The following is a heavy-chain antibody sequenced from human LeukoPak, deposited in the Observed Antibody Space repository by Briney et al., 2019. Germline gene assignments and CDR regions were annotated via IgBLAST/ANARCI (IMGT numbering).Heavy chain of an antibody. CDR1: GFTFSHYA. CDR2: ILYDGSIK. CDR3: ARALKDLRRRIGGTTTFEYYYYMDV. D-gene: IGHD1-26*01. V-gene: IGHV3-30*04. Sequence: GGSLRLSCAASGFTFSHYAMHWVRQAPGKGLEWVAVILYDGSIKYYTDSVKGRFTISRDNSKDTLYLQMNSLRAEDTAVYYCARALKDLRRRIGGTTTFEYYYYMDVWGKGTTVIISS. J-gene: IGHJ6*03.